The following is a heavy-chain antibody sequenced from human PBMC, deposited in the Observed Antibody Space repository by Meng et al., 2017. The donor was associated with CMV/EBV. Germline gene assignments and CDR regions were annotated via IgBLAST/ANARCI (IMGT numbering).Heavy chain of an antibody. CDR1: GYTFTSYD. J-gene: IGHJ4*02. CDR2: MNPNSGNT. D-gene: IGHD3-3*01. CDR3: ARGRYNYDFWSGNQGSYFDY. V-gene: IGHV1-8*01. Sequence: ASVKVSCKASGYTFTSYDINWVRQATGQGLEWMGWMNPNSGNTGYAQKFQGRVTMTRNTSISTAYMKLSSLRSEDTAVYYCARGRYNYDFWSGNQGSYFDYWGQGTLVTVSS.